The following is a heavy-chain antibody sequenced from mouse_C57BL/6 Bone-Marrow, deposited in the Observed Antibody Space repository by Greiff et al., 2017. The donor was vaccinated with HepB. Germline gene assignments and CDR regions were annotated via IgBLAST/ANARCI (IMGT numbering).Heavy chain of an antibody. Sequence: QVQLQQSGAELVKPGASVKISCKASGYAFSSYWMNWVKQRPGKGLEWIGQIYPGDGDTNYNGKFKCKATLTADESSSTDYMQLSSLTSEDSAVFFCAGSLLYGDLDYWGRGTSVTVS. D-gene: IGHD1-1*01. CDR1: GYAFSSYW. CDR2: IYPGDGDT. V-gene: IGHV1-80*01. CDR3: AGSLLYGDLDY. J-gene: IGHJ4*01.